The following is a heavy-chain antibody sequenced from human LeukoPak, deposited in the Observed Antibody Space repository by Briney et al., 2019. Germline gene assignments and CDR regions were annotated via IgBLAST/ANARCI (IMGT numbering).Heavy chain of an antibody. CDR1: GYTFTGYY. CDR3: ARDLIGYGSGSYYPSY. Sequence: ASVKVSCKASGYTFTGYYMHWVRQAPGQGLEWMGWINPNSGGTNYAQKFQGRVTMTRDTSISTAYMELSRLRSYDTAVYYCARDLIGYGSGSYYPSYWGQGTLVTVSS. V-gene: IGHV1-2*02. J-gene: IGHJ4*02. CDR2: INPNSGGT. D-gene: IGHD3-10*01.